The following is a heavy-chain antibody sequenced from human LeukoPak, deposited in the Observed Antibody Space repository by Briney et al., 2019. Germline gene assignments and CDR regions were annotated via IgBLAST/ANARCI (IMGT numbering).Heavy chain of an antibody. Sequence: SETLSLTCTVSGGSISSGGYYWSWLRQHPGKGLEWIGYIYYSGSTYYNPSLKSRVTISVDTSKNQFSLKLSSVTAADTAVYYCARAFDYYDSSGYYGDAFDIWGQGTMVTVSS. V-gene: IGHV4-31*03. CDR2: IYYSGST. J-gene: IGHJ3*02. CDR1: GGSISSGGYY. CDR3: ARAFDYYDSSGYYGDAFDI. D-gene: IGHD3-22*01.